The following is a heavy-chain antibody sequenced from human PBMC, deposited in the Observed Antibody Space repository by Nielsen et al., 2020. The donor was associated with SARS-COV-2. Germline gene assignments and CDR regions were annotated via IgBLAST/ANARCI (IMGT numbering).Heavy chain of an antibody. CDR2: IDWDDDK. CDR3: ARIRADYDILTGYYGGAFDI. CDR1: GFSLSTSGMC. D-gene: IGHD3-9*01. V-gene: IGHV2-70*11. J-gene: IGHJ3*02. Sequence: SGPTLVKPTQTLTLTCTFSGFSLSTSGMCVSWIRQPPGKALEWLARIDWDDDKYYSTSLKTRLTISKDTSKNQVVLTMTNMDPVDTATYYCARIRADYDILTGYYGGAFDIWGQGTMVTVSS.